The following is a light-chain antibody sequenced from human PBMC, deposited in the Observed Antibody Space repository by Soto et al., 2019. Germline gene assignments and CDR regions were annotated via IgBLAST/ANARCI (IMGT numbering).Light chain of an antibody. CDR2: GNS. V-gene: IGLV1-40*01. J-gene: IGLJ3*02. CDR3: QSYDSSLFWV. Sequence: QSVLTQPPSVSGAPGQRVTISCTGSSSNIGAGYDVYWYQQLPGTAPKLLIYGNSNRPSGVPDRFSGSKSGTSASLAITGLQAEDEAVYYCQSYDSSLFWVFGGWTKLTVL. CDR1: SSNIGAGYD.